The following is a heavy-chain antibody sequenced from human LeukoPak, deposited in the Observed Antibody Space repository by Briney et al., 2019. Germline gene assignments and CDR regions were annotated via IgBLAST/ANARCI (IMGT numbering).Heavy chain of an antibody. D-gene: IGHD5-18*01. CDR3: ARPGGYSYGTEHFDY. J-gene: IGHJ4*02. CDR1: GGSFSGYY. V-gene: IGHV4-34*01. Sequence: SETLSLTCAVYGGSFSGYYWSWIRQPPGKGLEWIGEINHSGSTNYNPSLKSRVTISVDTSKNQFSLKLSSVTAADTAVYYCARPGGYSYGTEHFDYWGQGTLVTVSS. CDR2: INHSGST.